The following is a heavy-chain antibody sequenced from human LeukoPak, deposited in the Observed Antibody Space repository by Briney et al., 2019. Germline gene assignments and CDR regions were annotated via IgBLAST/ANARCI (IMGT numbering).Heavy chain of an antibody. CDR2: IYYSGST. J-gene: IGHJ5*02. D-gene: IGHD1-26*01. V-gene: IGHV4-59*01. Sequence: PSETLSLTCTVSGGSISSYYWSWIRQPPGKGLEWIGYIYYSGSTNYNPSLKSRVTISVDTSKNQFSLKLSSVTAADTAVYYCARGGVGATTTDNWFDPWGQGTLVTVSS. CDR3: ARGGVGATTTDNWFDP. CDR1: GGSISSYY.